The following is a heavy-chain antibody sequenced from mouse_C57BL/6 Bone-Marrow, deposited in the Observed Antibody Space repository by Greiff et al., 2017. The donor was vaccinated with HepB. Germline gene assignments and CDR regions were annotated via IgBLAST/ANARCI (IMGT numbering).Heavy chain of an antibody. CDR2: INPYNGGT. CDR3: ASLDGYSFAY. Sequence: VQLQQSGPVLVKPGASVKMSCKASGYTFTDYYMNWVKQSHGKSLEWIGVINPYNGGTSYNQKFKGKATLTVDKSSSTAYMELNSLTSEDSAVYYCASLDGYSFAYWGQGTLVTVSA. J-gene: IGHJ3*01. V-gene: IGHV1-19*01. CDR1: GYTFTDYY. D-gene: IGHD2-3*01.